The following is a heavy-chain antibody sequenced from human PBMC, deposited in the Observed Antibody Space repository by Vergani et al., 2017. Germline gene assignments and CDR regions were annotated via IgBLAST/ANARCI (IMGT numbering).Heavy chain of an antibody. CDR1: GYTFVNLP. V-gene: IGHV1-18*04. Sequence: QAQLGQSDSEVKKPGDSVTLSCKTSGYTFVNLPITWVHQAPGQGLEWMGWISPYNHKTLYSQKVEGRVTMTSDTSSSTVFLELRRLTSDDTAIYYCARSQMATNDFDLWGRGTLVTVSS. CDR3: ARSQMATNDFDL. CDR2: ISPYNHKT. J-gene: IGHJ4*02. D-gene: IGHD5-24*01.